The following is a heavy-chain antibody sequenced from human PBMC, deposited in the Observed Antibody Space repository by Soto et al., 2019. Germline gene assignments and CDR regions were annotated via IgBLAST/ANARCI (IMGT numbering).Heavy chain of an antibody. D-gene: IGHD3-3*01. V-gene: IGHV4-4*02. J-gene: IGHJ6*02. CDR1: GGSISSCNW. CDR2: IYHRGST. Sequence: SENLTRTIAVSGGSISSCNWRSWFRQPPGKGLEWIGEIYHRGSTNYNPSLKSRVTISVDKSKNQFSLKLSSVTAADKAVYYCQTYYDFWSGYHPVQTPYYYYGMDVGGQGTTVT. CDR3: QTYYDFWSGYHPVQTPYYYYGMDV.